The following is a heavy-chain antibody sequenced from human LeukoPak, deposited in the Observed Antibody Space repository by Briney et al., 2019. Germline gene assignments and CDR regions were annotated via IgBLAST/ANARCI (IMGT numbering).Heavy chain of an antibody. CDR1: GGSISSGGYY. Sequence: PSQTLSLTCTVSGGSISSGGYYWSWIRQPPGKGLEWIGYIYYSGSTNYNPSLKSRVTISVDTSKNQFSLKLSSVTAADTAVYYCARVGPASSGYHDYWGQGTLVTVSS. J-gene: IGHJ4*02. CDR3: ARVGPASSGYHDY. V-gene: IGHV4-61*08. CDR2: IYYSGST. D-gene: IGHD3-22*01.